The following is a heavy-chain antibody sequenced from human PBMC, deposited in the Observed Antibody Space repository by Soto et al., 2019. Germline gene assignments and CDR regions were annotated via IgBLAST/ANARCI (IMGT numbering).Heavy chain of an antibody. CDR3: AGLGYGYYDY. CDR2: IYYSGT. Sequence: PSETLSLTCSVSGGSISSYYWSWIRQPPGKGLEWIAYIYYSGTSYNPSLKSRVTISVDTSKNQFSLKLSSVTAADTAVYYCAGLGYGYYDYWGQGTLVT. D-gene: IGHD2-2*03. V-gene: IGHV4-59*01. J-gene: IGHJ4*02. CDR1: GGSISSYY.